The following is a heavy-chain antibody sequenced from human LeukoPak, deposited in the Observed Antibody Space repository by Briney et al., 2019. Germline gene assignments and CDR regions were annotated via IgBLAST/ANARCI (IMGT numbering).Heavy chain of an antibody. CDR1: GYTFTSYG. Sequence: ASVKVSCKASGYTFTSYGISWVRQAPGQGLEWMGWISAYNGNTNYAQELQGRVTMTTDTSTSTAYMELRSLRSDDTAVYYCARNELAVVTPSSNWFDPWGQGTLVTVSS. D-gene: IGHD3-22*01. CDR2: ISAYNGNT. V-gene: IGHV1-18*01. CDR3: ARNELAVVTPSSNWFDP. J-gene: IGHJ5*02.